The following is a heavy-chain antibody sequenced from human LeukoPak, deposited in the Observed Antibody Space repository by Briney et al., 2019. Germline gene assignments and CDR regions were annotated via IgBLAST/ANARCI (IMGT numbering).Heavy chain of an antibody. CDR1: GGSISSGSYY. CDR3: ARERGDYYDSSGYQEPFDY. CDR2: IYTSGST. Sequence: SETLSLTCTVAGGSISSGSYYWSWIRQPAGRGLEWIVRIYTSGSTNYNPSGKSRFTISVDTSKNQFSLKLSSVTAADTAVYYCARERGDYYDSSGYQEPFDYWGQGTLVTVSS. D-gene: IGHD3-22*01. J-gene: IGHJ4*02. V-gene: IGHV4-61*02.